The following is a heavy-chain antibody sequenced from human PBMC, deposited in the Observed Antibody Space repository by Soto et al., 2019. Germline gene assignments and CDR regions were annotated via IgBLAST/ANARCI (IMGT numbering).Heavy chain of an antibody. D-gene: IGHD5-18*01. V-gene: IGHV4-30-4*01. CDR2: IYYNGII. Sequence: PSETLSLTCTVSGDSITDGDYYWSWIRQPPGKDLEWIAYIYYNGIIHYNPSLKSRVTISLDPSKNQFSLTMTSVTDADTAVYSCARGIQEGLDPSGQGTLVTVYS. J-gene: IGHJ5*02. CDR1: GDSITDGDYY. CDR3: ARGIQEGLDP.